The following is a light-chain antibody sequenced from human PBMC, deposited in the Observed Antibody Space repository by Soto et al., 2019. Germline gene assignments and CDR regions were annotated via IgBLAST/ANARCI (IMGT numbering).Light chain of an antibody. CDR2: LNSDGSH. J-gene: IGLJ2*01. Sequence: QLVLTLSPSASASLGASVKLTCTLSSGHSSYAIAWHQQQPEKGPRYLMKLNSDGSHSKGDGIPDRFSGSSSGAERYLTISSLQSEEEADYYCQTWGTGIQVFGAGTKLTVL. CDR3: QTWGTGIQV. CDR1: SGHSSYA. V-gene: IGLV4-69*01.